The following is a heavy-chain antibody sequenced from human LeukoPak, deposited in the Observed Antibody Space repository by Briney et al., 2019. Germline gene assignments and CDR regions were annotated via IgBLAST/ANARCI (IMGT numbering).Heavy chain of an antibody. CDR1: GYIFVNYW. CDR3: AKIGGPLLTGRAVFWFDP. CDR2: IYPDDSDT. J-gene: IGHJ5*01. Sequence: GESLKISCKASGYIFVNYWFAWVRQMPAKSLEWWGVIYPDDSDTRYSPSFEGQVTISADKSVTTAYLQWSSLKASDTAIYYCAKIGGPLLTGRAVFWFDPWGQGTQVTVSS. D-gene: IGHD2/OR15-2a*01. V-gene: IGHV5-51*01.